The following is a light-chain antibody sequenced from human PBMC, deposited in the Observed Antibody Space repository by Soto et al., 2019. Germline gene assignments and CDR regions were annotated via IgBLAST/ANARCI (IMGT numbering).Light chain of an antibody. CDR3: QQYYNWPVT. CDR1: RGVSNR. V-gene: IGKV3-15*01. J-gene: IGKJ4*01. CDR2: GAY. Sequence: EILMTQSPATLSVSPGERVTFSCRASRGVSNRLAWYQHKPGQAPRLLISGAYTGASGVPPRFSGSGSGTEFTLTVDSLQSEDIAVYYCQQYYNWPVTFGGGTKVDIK.